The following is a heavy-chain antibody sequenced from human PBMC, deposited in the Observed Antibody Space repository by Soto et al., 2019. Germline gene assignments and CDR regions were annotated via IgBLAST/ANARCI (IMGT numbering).Heavy chain of an antibody. CDR3: ARDRKRRDGCNFGS. D-gene: IGHD3-3*02. Sequence: PGGSMRISCAASGFSLNVYSMTWIRQAKGKGLEWVSYISNGDETTQYADSVKGRFTVSRDNAKKVLFLQMSSLRVDDTAVYYCARDRKRRDGCNFGSWGRGALRTGSS. V-gene: IGHV3-11*01. CDR1: GFSLNVYS. CDR2: ISNGDETT. J-gene: IGHJ2*01.